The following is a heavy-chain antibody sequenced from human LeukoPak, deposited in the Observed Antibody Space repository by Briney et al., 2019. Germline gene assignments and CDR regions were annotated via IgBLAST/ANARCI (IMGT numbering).Heavy chain of an antibody. V-gene: IGHV4-30-4*01. Sequence: SETLSLTCTVSGGSISSGDYYWSWVRQPPGKGLEWIGYIYYSGSTYYNPSLKSRVTISVDTSKNQFSLKLSSVTAADTAVYYCARVGYDFVSGYYYGMDVWGQGTTVIVSS. CDR3: ARVGYDFVSGYYYGMDV. CDR1: GGSISSGDYY. J-gene: IGHJ6*02. D-gene: IGHD5-12*01. CDR2: IYYSGST.